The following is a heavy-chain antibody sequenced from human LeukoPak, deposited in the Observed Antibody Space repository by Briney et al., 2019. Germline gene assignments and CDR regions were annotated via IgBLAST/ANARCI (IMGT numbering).Heavy chain of an antibody. V-gene: IGHV1-2*02. CDR2: INPNSGGT. J-gene: IGHJ4*02. Sequence: ASVKVSCKASGYTFTGYYMHWVRQAPGQGLEWMGWINPNSGGTNYAQKFQGRVTMTRDTSISTAYMELSRLRSDDTAVYYCARDKQQWLVPGAIDYWGQGTLVTVSS. D-gene: IGHD6-19*01. CDR3: ARDKQQWLVPGAIDY. CDR1: GYTFTGYY.